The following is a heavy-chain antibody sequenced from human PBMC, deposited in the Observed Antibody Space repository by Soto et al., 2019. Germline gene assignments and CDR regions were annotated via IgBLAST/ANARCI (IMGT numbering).Heavy chain of an antibody. CDR1: GFSFSDYG. Sequence: QVQLEESGGNVVQPGRSLRLSCAASGFSFSDYGMHWVRQAPGKGLESVALISYDGDKEYYADSVKGRFTISRDNSKNTVFLQMNSLRPEDTAVYYCGKDLMGEQWLGVMHYWGQGTLVTVSS. CDR2: ISYDGDKE. CDR3: GKDLMGEQWLGVMHY. J-gene: IGHJ4*02. D-gene: IGHD6-19*01. V-gene: IGHV3-30*18.